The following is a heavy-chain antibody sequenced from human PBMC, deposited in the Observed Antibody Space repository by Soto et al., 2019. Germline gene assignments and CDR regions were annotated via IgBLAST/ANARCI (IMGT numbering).Heavy chain of an antibody. CDR2: ISYDGSNK. V-gene: IGHV3-30-3*01. CDR3: ARGTSSGWYDFDY. CDR1: GFTFSNYA. Sequence: QVQLVESGGGVVQPGRSLRLSCAASGFTFSNYAIHWVRQAPGKGLEWVAAISYDGSNKYYADSVKGRFTISRDNSKSTLYLQVNSLRADEAAMYYWARGTSSGWYDFDYWGQGALVSASS. J-gene: IGHJ4*02. D-gene: IGHD6-19*01.